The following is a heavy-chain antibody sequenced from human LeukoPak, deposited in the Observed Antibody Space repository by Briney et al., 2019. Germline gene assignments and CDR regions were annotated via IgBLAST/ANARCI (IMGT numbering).Heavy chain of an antibody. CDR1: GGSISSSSYY. CDR2: IYYSGST. CDR3: ANYGGNDYFDY. J-gene: IGHJ4*02. V-gene: IGHV4-39*07. Sequence: PSETLSLTCTVSGGSISSSSYYWGWIRQPPGKGLEWIGSIYYSGSTYYNPSLKSRVTISVDTSKNQFSLKLSSVTAADTAVYYCANYGGNDYFDYWGQGTLVTVSS. D-gene: IGHD4-23*01.